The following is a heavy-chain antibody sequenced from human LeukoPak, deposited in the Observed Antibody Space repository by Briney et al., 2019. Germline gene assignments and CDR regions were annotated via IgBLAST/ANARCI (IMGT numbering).Heavy chain of an antibody. CDR1: GGSISSSSYY. V-gene: IGHV4-39*01. Sequence: SETPSLTCTVSGGSISSSSYYWGWIRQPPGKGLEWIGSIYYSGSTYYNPSLKSRVTISVDTSKNQFSLKLSSVTAADTAVYYCARGPSSGWYETTNWSDPWGQGTLVTVSS. CDR3: ARGPSSGWYETTNWSDP. J-gene: IGHJ5*02. CDR2: IYYSGST. D-gene: IGHD6-19*01.